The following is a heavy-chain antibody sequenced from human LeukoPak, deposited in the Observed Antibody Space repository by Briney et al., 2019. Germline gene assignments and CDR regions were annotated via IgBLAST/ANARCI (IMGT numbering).Heavy chain of an antibody. CDR2: ISRSSSYI. V-gene: IGHV3-21*01. CDR1: GLPFSSYS. D-gene: IGHD6-6*01. Sequence: PGGSLSLPCEVSGLPFSSYSMNWVRQAPGKGRDWVSSISRSSSYIYYADSVKGRFTSSRDNAKNSLYLQMNSLRAEDTAVYYCARAGVGRIAARAPFDYWGQGTLVTVSS. J-gene: IGHJ4*02. CDR3: ARAGVGRIAARAPFDY.